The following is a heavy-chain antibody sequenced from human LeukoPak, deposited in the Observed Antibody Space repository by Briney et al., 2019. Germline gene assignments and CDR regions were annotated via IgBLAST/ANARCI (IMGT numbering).Heavy chain of an antibody. CDR3: ARDAQRGFDYSNSLQY. CDR1: GFTYSHYG. Sequence: GGSLRLSCVASGFTYSHYGMHWVRQAPGKGLEWVAVIWSDGTEKYYADAVKGRFTISRDDSRKTVYLQTNRLRGEDTAVYYCARDAQRGFDYSNSLQYWGQGTLVTVSS. CDR2: IWSDGTEK. D-gene: IGHD4-11*01. J-gene: IGHJ4*02. V-gene: IGHV3-33*08.